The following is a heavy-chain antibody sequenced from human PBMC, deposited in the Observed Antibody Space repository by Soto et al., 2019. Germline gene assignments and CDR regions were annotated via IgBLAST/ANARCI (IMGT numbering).Heavy chain of an antibody. D-gene: IGHD6-19*01. CDR1: GYTFTSYG. CDR2: ISVHNGNT. J-gene: IGHJ3*02. CDR3: ARVPFSSGWYDAFDI. V-gene: IGHV1-18*01. Sequence: ASVKVSCKASGYTFTSYGISWVRQAPGQGLEWMGWISVHNGNTNYAQKLQGRVTMTTDTSTSTAYMELRSLRSDDTAVYYCARVPFSSGWYDAFDIWGQGTMVTVSS.